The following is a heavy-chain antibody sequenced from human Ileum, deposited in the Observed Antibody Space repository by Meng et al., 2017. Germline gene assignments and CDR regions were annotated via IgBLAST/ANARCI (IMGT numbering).Heavy chain of an antibody. J-gene: IGHJ4*02. V-gene: IGHV4-59*02. D-gene: IGHD6-13*01. Sequence: QVQSSGPGLARPSEPLPLPCTVSGGSVSSSWSWIPQPPRKGLEWIGHIYYSGHTNYHPSLKSRVTISVDTSKTQFSVKLSSDTAADTAVYFCERDRRDSSSWFYLDYWAQGTLVTVSS. CDR1: GGSVSSS. CDR2: IYYSGHT. CDR3: ERDRRDSSSWFYLDY.